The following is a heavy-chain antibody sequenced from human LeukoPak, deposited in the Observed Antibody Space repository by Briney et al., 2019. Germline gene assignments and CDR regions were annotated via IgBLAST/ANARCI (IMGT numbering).Heavy chain of an antibody. V-gene: IGHV4-59*13. CDR3: ARAGGNRFDP. J-gene: IGHJ5*02. CDR2: IYYSGST. Sequence: SETLSLTCTVSGGSLSNYYWSWIPQYPAQGLEWIGYIYYSGSTTYNPSLKSRLTLSVDTSKNQFSPKLPSVTPADTVPFCCARAGGNRFDPWGQGILVTVSS. CDR1: GGSLSNYY. D-gene: IGHD3-10*01.